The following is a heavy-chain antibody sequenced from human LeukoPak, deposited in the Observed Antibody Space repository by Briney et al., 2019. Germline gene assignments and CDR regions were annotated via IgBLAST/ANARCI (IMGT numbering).Heavy chain of an antibody. D-gene: IGHD2-2*01. V-gene: IGHV3-21*01. CDR1: GFTFSSYS. CDR2: ISSSSSYI. Sequence: GGSLRLSCAASGFTFSSYSMNWVRQAPGKGLEWVSSISSSSSYIYYADSVKGRFTISRDNAKNSLYLRMNSLRAEDTAVYYCARGLYTSLDAFDIWGQGTMVTVSS. J-gene: IGHJ3*02. CDR3: ARGLYTSLDAFDI.